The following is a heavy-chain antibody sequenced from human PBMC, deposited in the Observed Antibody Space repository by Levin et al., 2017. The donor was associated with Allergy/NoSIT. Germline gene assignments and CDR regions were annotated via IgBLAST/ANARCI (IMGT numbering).Heavy chain of an antibody. CDR2: IIPLFGTT. CDR1: GGTFSSYA. D-gene: IGHD6-13*01. J-gene: IGHJ4*02. CDR3: AWVPSTAAASRGYYFDY. Sequence: ASVKVSCKASGGTFSSYAISWVRQAPGQGLAWMGGIIPLFGTTNYAQKFQGRLTITADESTRTAHMALASLTSEDTAVYYCAWVPSTAAASRGYYFDYWGQGTLVTVSS. V-gene: IGHV1-69*13.